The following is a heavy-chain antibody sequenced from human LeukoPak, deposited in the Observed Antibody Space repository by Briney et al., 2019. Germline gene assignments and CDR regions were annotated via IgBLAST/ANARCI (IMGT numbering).Heavy chain of an antibody. CDR3: ARATRGYSYGRGY. J-gene: IGHJ4*02. CDR2: IYSGGST. V-gene: IGHV3-66*01. CDR1: GFTVSSNY. D-gene: IGHD5-18*01. Sequence: PGGSLRLSCAASGFTVSSNYMSWVRQAPGKGLEWVSVIYSGGSTYYADSVKGRFTISRDNSKNTLYLQMNSLRAEDTAVYYCARATRGYSYGRGYWGQGTLVTVSS.